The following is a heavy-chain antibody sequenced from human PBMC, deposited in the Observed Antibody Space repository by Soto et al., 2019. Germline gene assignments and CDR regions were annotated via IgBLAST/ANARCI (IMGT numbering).Heavy chain of an antibody. J-gene: IGHJ3*02. V-gene: IGHV3-21*01. D-gene: IGHD3-22*01. CDR2: ISSSSSYI. Sequence: GGSLRLSCAASGFTFSSYSMNWVRQAPGKGLEWVSSISSSSSYIYYADSVKGRFTISRDNAKNSLYLQMNSLRAEDTAVYYCARVLSDYYDSSVDAFDIWGTGTMVIVSS. CDR3: ARVLSDYYDSSVDAFDI. CDR1: GFTFSSYS.